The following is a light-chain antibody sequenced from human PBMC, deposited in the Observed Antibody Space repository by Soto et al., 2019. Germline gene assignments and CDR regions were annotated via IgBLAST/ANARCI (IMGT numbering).Light chain of an antibody. V-gene: IGLV1-47*01. Sequence: QSVLTQPPSASGTPGQRVTISCSGGRSNIAVNYVYWYQQLPKKAPKLLIYKNNQRPSGVPDRFSASTSGTSASLAISGLRSEDEGDYYCAAWDDTLSGLWLFGGGTKLTVL. J-gene: IGLJ3*02. CDR2: KNN. CDR1: RSNIAVNY. CDR3: AAWDDTLSGLWL.